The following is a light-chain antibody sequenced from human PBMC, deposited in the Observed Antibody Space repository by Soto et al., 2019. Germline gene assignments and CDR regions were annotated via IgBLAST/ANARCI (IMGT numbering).Light chain of an antibody. Sequence: QAVVTQPPSASGTPGQRVTISCSGSSSNIGSNYVYWYQQLPGTAPQLLIYRNNQRPSGVPDRFSGSKSGTSASLAISGLRSEDEADDYCAAWDDSLSGRVFGGGTQLTVL. CDR3: AAWDDSLSGRV. CDR1: SSNIGSNY. J-gene: IGLJ2*01. V-gene: IGLV1-47*01. CDR2: RNN.